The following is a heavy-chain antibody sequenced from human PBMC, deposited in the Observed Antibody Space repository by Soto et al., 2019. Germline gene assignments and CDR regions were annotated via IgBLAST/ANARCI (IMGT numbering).Heavy chain of an antibody. CDR3: ARDPGSYGCCAFDI. Sequence: SVKVSCKASGGTFSSYAISWVRQAPGQGLEWMGGIIPIFGAANYAQKFQGRVTITADESTSTAYMELSSLRSEDTAVYYCARDPGSYGCCAFDIWGQGTMVTVSS. J-gene: IGHJ3*02. V-gene: IGHV1-69*13. CDR2: IIPIFGAA. D-gene: IGHD2-8*01. CDR1: GGTFSSYA.